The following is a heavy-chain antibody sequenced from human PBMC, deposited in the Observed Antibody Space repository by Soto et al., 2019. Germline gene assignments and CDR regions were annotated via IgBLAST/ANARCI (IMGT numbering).Heavy chain of an antibody. CDR2: INAANGDT. J-gene: IGHJ4*02. CDR1: GYTFTSYD. D-gene: IGHD3-22*01. Sequence: ASVKVSCKASGYTFTSYDIHWVRQAPGQRLEWMGGINAANGDTNYSPKFQGRVTITTDASASTAYMELSSMRSEDTAVYYCAREKGVGYYDSSGYYSYWGQGTLVTVSS. V-gene: IGHV1-3*01. CDR3: AREKGVGYYDSSGYYSY.